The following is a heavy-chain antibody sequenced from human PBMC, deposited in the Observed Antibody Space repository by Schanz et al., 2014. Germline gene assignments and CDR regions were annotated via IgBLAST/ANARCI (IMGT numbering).Heavy chain of an antibody. CDR2: INQAASVQ. Sequence: EEQMVESGGGLVKPGGSLILSCAVSGFTVNTNYMSWVRQAPGKGLEWVAAINQAASVQYYADSVKGRFTISRDNAKNSLYLQMNSLRAEDTAFYYCVKDLAPGGGDVWGQGTTVTVSS. J-gene: IGHJ6*02. V-gene: IGHV3-7*03. D-gene: IGHD2-15*01. CDR1: GFTVNTNY. CDR3: VKDLAPGGGDV.